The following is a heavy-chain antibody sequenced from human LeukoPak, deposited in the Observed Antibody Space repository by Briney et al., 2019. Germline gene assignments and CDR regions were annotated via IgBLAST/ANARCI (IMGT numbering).Heavy chain of an antibody. J-gene: IGHJ4*02. Sequence: GESLKISCAASGFTFSSYAMSWVRQAPGKGLEWVSMITSGGGSTYHADSVKGRFTISRDNSKNTLYLQMTSLRAEDTAVCYCTKDHPDCRGTSCLLFDSWGQGTLVTVSS. CDR2: ITSGGGST. CDR3: TKDHPDCRGTSCLLFDS. CDR1: GFTFSSYA. D-gene: IGHD2-2*01. V-gene: IGHV3-23*01.